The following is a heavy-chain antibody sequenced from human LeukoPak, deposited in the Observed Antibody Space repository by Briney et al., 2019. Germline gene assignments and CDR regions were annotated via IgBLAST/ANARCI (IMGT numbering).Heavy chain of an antibody. Sequence: SGGSLRLSCAASGFTFSSYEMHWVRQAPGKGLEWVSYITSSGSTMCYADSVKGRITISRDNAKNSLYLQMSSLRAEDTAVYYCATLRPRQQLVVDHWGQGTLVTVSS. CDR3: ATLRPRQQLVVDH. D-gene: IGHD6-13*01. J-gene: IGHJ4*02. CDR1: GFTFSSYE. CDR2: ITSSGSTM. V-gene: IGHV3-48*03.